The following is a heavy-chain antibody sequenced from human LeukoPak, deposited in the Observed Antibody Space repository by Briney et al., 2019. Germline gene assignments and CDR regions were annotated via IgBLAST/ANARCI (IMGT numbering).Heavy chain of an antibody. CDR2: INPNSGGT. D-gene: IGHD7-27*01. V-gene: IGHV1-2*02. CDR1: GYTFTGYY. CDR3: ARVGETGENAFDI. Sequence: ASVKVSCKASGYTFTGYYMHWVRQAPGQGLEWMGWINPNSGGTNYAQKFQGRVTMTRDTSISTAYMELSRLRSDDTAVYYCARVGETGENAFDIWGQGTMVTVPS. J-gene: IGHJ3*02.